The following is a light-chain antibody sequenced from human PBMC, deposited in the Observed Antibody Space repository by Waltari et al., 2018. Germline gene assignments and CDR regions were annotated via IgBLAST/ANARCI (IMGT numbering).Light chain of an antibody. CDR3: QKYGSLPAT. CDR2: DTS. J-gene: IGKJ1*01. CDR1: QAVSRF. V-gene: IGKV3-20*01. Sequence: EIVLTQSPGTLSLSPGERATLSCRASQAVSRFLAWYHQKPGQAPRLLIYDTSTRAAGIPDRFSGSGSGTDFSLTISRLEPEDFAVYYCQKYGSLPATFGQGTKVEI.